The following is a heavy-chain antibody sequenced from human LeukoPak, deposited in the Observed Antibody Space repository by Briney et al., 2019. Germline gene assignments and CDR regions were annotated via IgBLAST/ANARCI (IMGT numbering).Heavy chain of an antibody. CDR2: ISVNNGNT. J-gene: IGHJ6*04. V-gene: IGHV1-18*01. CDR1: GYTFSNFG. Sequence: GASVKVSCKASGYTFSNFGISWVRQAPGQGLEWMGWISVNNGNTNYAQNFQGRVTMTTDTSTSTAYMELRSLRSDDTAVYYCARVAPTHYYYCLDVWGKGTTVTVSS. D-gene: IGHD2-15*01. CDR3: ARVAPTHYYYCLDV.